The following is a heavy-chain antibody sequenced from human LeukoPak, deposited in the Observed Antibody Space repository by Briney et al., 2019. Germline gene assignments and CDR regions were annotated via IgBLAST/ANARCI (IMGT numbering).Heavy chain of an antibody. D-gene: IGHD1-26*01. CDR3: AKDRTVGASYWYFDL. V-gene: IGHV3-23*01. J-gene: IGHJ2*01. Sequence: PGGSLRLSCAASGFTFSSYWMNWARQAPGKGLEWVSGISSSGSGGNTYYADSVKGRFTISRDSSKSTLFLQMNTLRAEDTAIYYCAKDRTVGASYWYFDLWGRGTLVTVSS. CDR2: ISSSGSGGNT. CDR1: GFTFSSYW.